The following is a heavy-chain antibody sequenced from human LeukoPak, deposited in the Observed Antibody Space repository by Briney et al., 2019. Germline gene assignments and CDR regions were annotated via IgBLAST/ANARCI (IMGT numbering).Heavy chain of an antibody. CDR1: GYTFTGYY. Sequence: ASVKVSCKASGYTFTGYYMHWVRQAPGQGLEGMGWINPNSGGTNYAQKFQGRVTMTRDTSISTAYMELSRLRSDDTAVYYCARDYSNYEGGFDPWGQGTLVTVSS. CDR2: INPNSGGT. V-gene: IGHV1-2*02. CDR3: ARDYSNYEGGFDP. J-gene: IGHJ5*02. D-gene: IGHD4-11*01.